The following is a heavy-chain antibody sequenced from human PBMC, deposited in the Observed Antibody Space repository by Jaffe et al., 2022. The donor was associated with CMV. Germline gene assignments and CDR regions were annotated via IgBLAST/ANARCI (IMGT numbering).Heavy chain of an antibody. CDR2: ISSGGSTI. V-gene: IGHV3-48*03. CDR3: ARGSTLTSGWYFDY. D-gene: IGHD6-19*01. J-gene: IGHJ4*02. Sequence: EVHLVESGGGLVQPGGSLRLSCAASGFSFSSYEMNWVRQAPGKGLEWVSYISSGGSTIYYADSVKGRFTISRDNAKNSLFLQMNSLRAADTALYYCARGSTLTSGWYFDYWGQGTLVTVSS. CDR1: GFSFSSYE.